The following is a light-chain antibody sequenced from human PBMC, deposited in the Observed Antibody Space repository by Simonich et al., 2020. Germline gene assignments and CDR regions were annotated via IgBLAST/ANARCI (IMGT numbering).Light chain of an antibody. V-gene: IGLV1-44*01. J-gene: IGLJ3*02. Sequence: QSVLTQPPSASGTPGQRVTISCSASSSKIGSNTVTWYQQLPRTAPKLLILSNNQRPSGVPDRFSGYKSGTSASLAISGLQSEDEADYYCAAWDDSLNGWVFGGGTKLTVL. CDR3: AAWDDSLNGWV. CDR1: SSKIGSNT. CDR2: SNN.